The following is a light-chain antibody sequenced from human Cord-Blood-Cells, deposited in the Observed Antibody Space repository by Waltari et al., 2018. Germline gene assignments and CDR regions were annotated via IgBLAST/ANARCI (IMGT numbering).Light chain of an antibody. CDR2: AAS. Sequence: IQMTQSPSSLSASVADRVTITCRASQSISSYLNWYQQKPGKAPKLLIYAASSLQRGVASKFSGSGSGTDFTLSISSLQPEDFATYDCQQSDSTPFTFGPGTKVDIK. CDR1: QSISSY. J-gene: IGKJ3*01. CDR3: QQSDSTPFT. V-gene: IGKV1-39*01.